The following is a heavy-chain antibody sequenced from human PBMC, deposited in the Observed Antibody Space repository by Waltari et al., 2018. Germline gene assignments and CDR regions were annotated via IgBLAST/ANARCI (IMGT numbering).Heavy chain of an antibody. CDR1: GGSISSGGYY. V-gene: IGHV4-31*03. Sequence: QVQLQESGPGLVKPSQTLSLTCTVSGGSISSGGYYWSWIRQHPGRGLAWIGYIYYSGSTYYHPSLKSRVTISVDTSKNQFSLKLSSVTAADTAVYYCARELYYYDSSGYYRAFDIWGQGTMVTVSS. CDR2: IYYSGST. D-gene: IGHD3-22*01. CDR3: ARELYYYDSSGYYRAFDI. J-gene: IGHJ3*02.